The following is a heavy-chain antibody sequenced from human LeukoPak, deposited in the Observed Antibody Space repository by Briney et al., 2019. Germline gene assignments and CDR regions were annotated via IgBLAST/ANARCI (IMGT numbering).Heavy chain of an antibody. Sequence: SETLSLTCAVYGGSFSGYYWSWIRQPPGKGLEWIGEINHSGSTNYNPSLKSRVTISVDTSKNQFSLKLSSVTAADTAVYHCARALLWFGELPRSSDYWGQGTLVTVSS. CDR3: ARALLWFGELPRSSDY. D-gene: IGHD3-10*01. J-gene: IGHJ4*02. CDR1: GGSFSGYY. V-gene: IGHV4-34*01. CDR2: INHSGST.